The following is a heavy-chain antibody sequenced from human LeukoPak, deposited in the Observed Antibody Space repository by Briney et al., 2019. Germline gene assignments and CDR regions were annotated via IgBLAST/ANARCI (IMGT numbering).Heavy chain of an antibody. Sequence: PSETLSLTCTVSGGSISSYYWSWIRQPPGKGLEWLGYIYYSGSTNYNPSLKSRVTISVDTSKNQFSLKLSSVTAADTAVYYCARVPGSSADYYYGMDVWGQGTTVTVSS. D-gene: IGHD3-10*01. CDR2: IYYSGST. J-gene: IGHJ6*02. CDR1: GGSISSYY. CDR3: ARVPGSSADYYYGMDV. V-gene: IGHV4-59*01.